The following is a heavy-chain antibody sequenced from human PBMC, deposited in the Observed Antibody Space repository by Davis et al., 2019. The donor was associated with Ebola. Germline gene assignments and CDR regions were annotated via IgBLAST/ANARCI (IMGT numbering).Heavy chain of an antibody. CDR2: IYYSGST. CDR3: ARGNTAMVTVPAFDI. V-gene: IGHV4-59*01. Sequence: MPGGSLRLSCTVSGGSISSYYWSWIRQPPGKGLEWIGYIYYSGSTNYNPSLKSRVTISVDTSKNQFSLKLSSVTAADTAVYYCARGNTAMVTVPAFDIWGQGTMVTVSS. J-gene: IGHJ3*02. D-gene: IGHD5-18*01. CDR1: GGSISSYY.